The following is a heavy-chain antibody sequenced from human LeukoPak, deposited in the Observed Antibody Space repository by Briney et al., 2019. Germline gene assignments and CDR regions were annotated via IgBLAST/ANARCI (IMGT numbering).Heavy chain of an antibody. D-gene: IGHD2-15*01. Sequence: SETLSLTCTVSGYSISSSYYWGWIRQPPGKGLEWIGSIYYSGSTYYNPSLKSRVTISVDTSKNQFSLKLSSVTAADTAVYYCARVGCSGGSCSNESDYWGQGTLVTVS. CDR2: IYYSGST. CDR1: GYSISSSYY. CDR3: ARVGCSGGSCSNESDY. V-gene: IGHV4-38-2*02. J-gene: IGHJ4*02.